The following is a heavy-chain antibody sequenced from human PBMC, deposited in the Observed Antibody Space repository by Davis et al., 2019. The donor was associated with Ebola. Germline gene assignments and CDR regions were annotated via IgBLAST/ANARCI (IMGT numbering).Heavy chain of an antibody. CDR2: IKHSGST. V-gene: IGHV4-34*01. J-gene: IGHJ5*02. CDR3: ARVGATATTHLNYNWSDP. CDR1: GFTFSSYA. D-gene: IGHD4-17*01. Sequence: PGGSLRLSCAASGFTFSSYAMSWVRQPPGKGLEWIGEIKHSGSTNYNPSLKSRVTISVDTSKNQFSLKLSSVTAADTAVYYCARVGATATTHLNYNWSDPWGQGTLVTVSS.